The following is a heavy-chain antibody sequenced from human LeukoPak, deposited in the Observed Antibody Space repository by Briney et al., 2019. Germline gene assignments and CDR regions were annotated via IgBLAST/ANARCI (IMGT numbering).Heavy chain of an antibody. Sequence: GGSLRLSCAASGFTFSSYAMSWVRQAPGKGLEWVSAISGSGGSTHYADSVKGRFTISRDNSKNTLYLQMNSLRAEDTAVYYCAKDRTAYNAIDYWGQGTLVTVSS. CDR1: GFTFSSYA. CDR2: ISGSGGST. D-gene: IGHD1-1*01. V-gene: IGHV3-23*01. CDR3: AKDRTAYNAIDY. J-gene: IGHJ4*02.